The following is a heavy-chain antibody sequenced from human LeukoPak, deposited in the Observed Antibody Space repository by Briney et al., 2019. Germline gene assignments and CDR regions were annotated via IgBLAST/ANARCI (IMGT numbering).Heavy chain of an antibody. D-gene: IGHD6-13*01. Sequence: SSETLSLTCTVSGGSISSGDYYWSWIRQPPGKGLEWIGYIYYSGSTYYNPSLKSRVAISVDTSKNQFSLKLSSVTAADTAVYYCARIQQLVGTVNYWGQGTLVTVSS. CDR3: ARIQQLVGTVNY. J-gene: IGHJ4*02. V-gene: IGHV4-30-4*08. CDR2: IYYSGST. CDR1: GGSISSGDYY.